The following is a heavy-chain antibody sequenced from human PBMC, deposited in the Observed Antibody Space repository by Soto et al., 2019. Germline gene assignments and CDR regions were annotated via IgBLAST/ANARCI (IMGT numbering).Heavy chain of an antibody. V-gene: IGHV1-18*01. J-gene: IGHJ4*02. CDR3: ARDYYDILTGYQGYFDY. CDR1: GYTFTSYG. Sequence: GASVKVSCKASGYTFTSYGISWVRQAPGQGLEWMGWISAHNGNTNYAQKLQGRVTMTTDTSTSTAYMELRSLRSDDTAVYYCARDYYDILTGYQGYFDYWGQGTLVTVSS. CDR2: ISAHNGNT. D-gene: IGHD3-9*01.